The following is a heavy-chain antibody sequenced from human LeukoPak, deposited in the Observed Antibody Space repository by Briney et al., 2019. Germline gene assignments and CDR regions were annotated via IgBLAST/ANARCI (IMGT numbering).Heavy chain of an antibody. CDR3: ARGVVVPAAFDAETYYYGMDV. CDR1: GGSISSGGYS. V-gene: IGHV4-31*03. J-gene: IGHJ6*02. D-gene: IGHD2-2*01. CDR2: MYYSGST. Sequence: SSEPLSLTCSVSGGSISSGGYSWRWIRQHPGRGLEWIGYMYYSGSTYYNPSLKSRVTISVDTPKNRCSLKLSSVTAADTAVYYCARGVVVPAAFDAETYYYGMDVWGQGTTVTVSS.